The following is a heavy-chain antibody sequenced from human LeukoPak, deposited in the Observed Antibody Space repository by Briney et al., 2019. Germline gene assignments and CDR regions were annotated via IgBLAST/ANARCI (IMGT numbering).Heavy chain of an antibody. CDR1: GFTFDNYG. J-gene: IGHJ4*02. CDR2: IRSDGGIK. D-gene: IGHD4-11*01. Sequence: GGSLRLSCAASGFTFDNYGMHWVRQAPGKGLEWVAFIRSDGGIKYYADSVKGRFTISRDNSKNTLYLQVNSLRAEDTAVYYCATQFWGQGTLVTVSS. CDR3: ATQF. V-gene: IGHV3-30*02.